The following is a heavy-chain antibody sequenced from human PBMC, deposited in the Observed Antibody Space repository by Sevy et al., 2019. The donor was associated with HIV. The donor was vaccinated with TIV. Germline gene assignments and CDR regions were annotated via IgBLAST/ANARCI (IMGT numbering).Heavy chain of an antibody. CDR1: GFTFNTYW. V-gene: IGHV3-7*01. Sequence: GGALRLSCAASGFTFNTYWMTWVRQAPGKGLDAVANMNPSASEKYYMDSVKGRFTISRDNAKNSLYLQMNSLRVEDTAVYYCATDLNWANYWGQGTLVTVSS. J-gene: IGHJ4*02. D-gene: IGHD7-27*01. CDR3: ATDLNWANY. CDR2: MNPSASEK.